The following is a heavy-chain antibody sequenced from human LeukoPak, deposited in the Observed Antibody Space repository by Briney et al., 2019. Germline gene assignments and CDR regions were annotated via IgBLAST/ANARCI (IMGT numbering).Heavy chain of an antibody. D-gene: IGHD5-18*01. CDR3: ARDQRGFSYSKYYFDY. CDR1: GFSFSSYG. V-gene: IGHV3-33*01. Sequence: GRSLRLSCAASGFSFSSYGMHWVRQAPGKGLEWVAVIWYDGTNKYYADSVKGRFTISRDNSKNTLYLQMNSLRVEDTAVYYCARDQRGFSYSKYYFDYWGQGTLVTVSS. CDR2: IWYDGTNK. J-gene: IGHJ4*02.